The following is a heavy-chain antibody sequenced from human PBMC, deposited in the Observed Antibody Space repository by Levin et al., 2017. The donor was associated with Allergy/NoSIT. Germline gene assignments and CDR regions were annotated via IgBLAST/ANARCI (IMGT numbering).Heavy chain of an antibody. Sequence: GASVKVSCKVSGYTLTELSMHWVRQAPGKGLEWMGGFDPEDGETIYAQKFQGRVTMTEDTSTDTAYMELSSLRSEDTAVYYCATLPYYDILTGYLNDYWGQGTLVTVSS. CDR3: ATLPYYDILTGYLNDY. J-gene: IGHJ4*02. D-gene: IGHD3-9*01. V-gene: IGHV1-24*01. CDR2: FDPEDGET. CDR1: GYTLTELS.